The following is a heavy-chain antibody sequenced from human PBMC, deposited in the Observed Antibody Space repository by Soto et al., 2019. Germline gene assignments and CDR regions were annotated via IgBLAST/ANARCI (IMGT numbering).Heavy chain of an antibody. J-gene: IGHJ6*03. D-gene: IGHD6-13*01. Sequence: GGSLRLSCAASGFTFSSYAMSWVRQAPGKGLEWVSAISGSGGSTYYADSVKGRFTISRDNSKNTLYLQMNSLRAEDTAVYYCAKDRNSLAAAGTLLYYYYYMDVWGKGTTVTVSS. CDR1: GFTFSSYA. CDR2: ISGSGGST. CDR3: AKDRNSLAAAGTLLYYYYYMDV. V-gene: IGHV3-23*01.